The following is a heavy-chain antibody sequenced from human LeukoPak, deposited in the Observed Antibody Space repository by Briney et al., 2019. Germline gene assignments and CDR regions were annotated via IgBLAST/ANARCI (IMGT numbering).Heavy chain of an antibody. Sequence: ASAKVSCKASGYTFTSYGITWVRQAPGQGLEWMGWISANNGNTDYTQNLQGRVTMTTDTSTSTAYMELRSLRSDDTAVYFCARDYVASGSYSSGERVYWGQGALVTVSS. CDR1: GYTFTSYG. J-gene: IGHJ4*02. V-gene: IGHV1-18*01. CDR2: ISANNGNT. D-gene: IGHD1-26*01. CDR3: ARDYVASGSYSSGERVY.